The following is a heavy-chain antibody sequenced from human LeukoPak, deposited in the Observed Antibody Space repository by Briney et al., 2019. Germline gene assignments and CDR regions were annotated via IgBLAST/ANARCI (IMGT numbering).Heavy chain of an antibody. CDR1: GGSISTFS. Sequence: SETLSLTCTVSGGSISTFSWSWIRQFPGKGLEWIGSIYIKSTNYNPSLKSRVAISVDTSKNQFSLRLDSVATADTAVYYCARDTTVASGMQYWGQGTLVTVSS. V-gene: IGHV4-59*01. J-gene: IGHJ4*02. CDR3: ARDTTVASGMQY. CDR2: IYIKST. D-gene: IGHD6-19*01.